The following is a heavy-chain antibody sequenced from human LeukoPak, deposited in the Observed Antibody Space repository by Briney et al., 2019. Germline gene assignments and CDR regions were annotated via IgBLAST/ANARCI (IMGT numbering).Heavy chain of an antibody. J-gene: IGHJ5*01. D-gene: IGHD6-19*01. V-gene: IGHV3-64*01. CDR3: ARTQQWMSTGGWYWFDS. CDR1: GFTFSNYP. CDR2: ISSDGFST. Sequence: PGGSLRLSCAASGFTFSNYPIHWVRQAPGKGLEFVSSISSDGFSTYYGNSVKGRFIISRDNSKNTVYLQTGSLRAEDMAVYYCARTQQWMSTGGWYWFDSWGQGTMVTVSS.